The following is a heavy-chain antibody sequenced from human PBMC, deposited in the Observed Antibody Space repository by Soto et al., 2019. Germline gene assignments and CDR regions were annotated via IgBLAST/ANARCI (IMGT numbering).Heavy chain of an antibody. Sequence: SETLSLTCAVYGGSFSGYYWSWIRQPPGKGLEWIGEINHSGSTNYNPSLKSRVTISVDASKNQFSLKLSSVTAADTAVYYCASSAYNWNYVPSFDYWGQGTLVTVSS. J-gene: IGHJ4*02. V-gene: IGHV4-34*01. D-gene: IGHD1-7*01. CDR3: ASSAYNWNYVPSFDY. CDR1: GGSFSGYY. CDR2: INHSGST.